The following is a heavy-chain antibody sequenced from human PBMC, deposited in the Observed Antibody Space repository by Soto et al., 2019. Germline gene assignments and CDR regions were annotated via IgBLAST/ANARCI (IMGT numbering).Heavy chain of an antibody. D-gene: IGHD2-15*01. J-gene: IGHJ5*02. CDR3: ARALTGYSVSNWFDP. Sequence: QVQLQESGPGLVKPSQTLSLTCTVSGGSISSGVYYWSWIRQHPGKGLEWIGEVYYSGSTYYNPSLKSRVTLSVDTSKTQFSLRLSSVTAADTAVYYCARALTGYSVSNWFDPWGQGTLVTVSS. V-gene: IGHV4-31*03. CDR2: VYYSGST. CDR1: GGSISSGVYY.